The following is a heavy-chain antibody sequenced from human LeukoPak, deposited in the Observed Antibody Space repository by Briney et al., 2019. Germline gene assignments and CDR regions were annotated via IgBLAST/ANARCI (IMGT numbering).Heavy chain of an antibody. D-gene: IGHD7-27*01. CDR1: GHNFPSYG. CDR3: VRGDRFFDY. CDR2: ISPNNGNT. J-gene: IGHJ4*02. Sequence: SVKVSCKASGHNFPSYGISWMRQAPGQGLEWMGWISPNNGNTNYAKKYQGRITVTKDTSTTTAYMELGSLTSGDTAVYYCVRGDRFFDYWGQGTLVTVSS. V-gene: IGHV1-18*01.